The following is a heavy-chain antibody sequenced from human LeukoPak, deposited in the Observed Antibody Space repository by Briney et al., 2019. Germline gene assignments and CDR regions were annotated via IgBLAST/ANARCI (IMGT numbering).Heavy chain of an antibody. CDR3: ATFETSGGYCSGGSCYIY. Sequence: GASVKVSCKVSGYTLTELSMHWVRQAPGKGLEWMGGFDPEGGETIYAQKFQGRVTMTEDTSTDTAYMELSSLRSEDTAVYYCATFETSGGYCSGGSCYIYWGQGTLVTVSS. D-gene: IGHD2-15*01. J-gene: IGHJ4*02. CDR1: GYTLTELS. V-gene: IGHV1-24*01. CDR2: FDPEGGET.